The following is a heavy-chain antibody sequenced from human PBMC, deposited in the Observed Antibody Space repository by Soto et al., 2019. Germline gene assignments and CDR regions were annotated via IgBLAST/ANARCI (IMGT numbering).Heavy chain of an antibody. Sequence: EVQLVESGGGLVQPGGSQRLSCAASGFTFSTYWMSWVRQAPGGGLEWVATIKHDGSDKYYLDSVKGRFTISRDNAKNSLYLQMNSLRVEDTAVYYCVRGGNEAMFDWGQGALVSVSS. CDR1: GFTFSTYW. D-gene: IGHD3-10*02. CDR3: VRGGNEAMFD. V-gene: IGHV3-7*01. CDR2: IKHDGSDK. J-gene: IGHJ4*02.